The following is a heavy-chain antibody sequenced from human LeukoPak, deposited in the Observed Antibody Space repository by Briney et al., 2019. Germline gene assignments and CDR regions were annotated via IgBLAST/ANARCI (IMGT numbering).Heavy chain of an antibody. CDR1: GFAFSSYD. V-gene: IGHV3-23*01. Sequence: PGGSLRLYCAASGFAFSSYDMNWVRQAAGKGLEWVSQISGTGDNSDYADSVKGRFTISRDNSKRTLYLQLNNLRVEDTAIYYCAFPAHHWLVRGAFDIWGQGTVVTVSS. J-gene: IGHJ3*02. D-gene: IGHD6-19*01. CDR3: AFPAHHWLVRGAFDI. CDR2: ISGTGDNS.